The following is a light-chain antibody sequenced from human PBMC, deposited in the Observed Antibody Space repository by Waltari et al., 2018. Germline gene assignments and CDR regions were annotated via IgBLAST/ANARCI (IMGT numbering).Light chain of an antibody. CDR1: SSDFGGYNS. CDR3: CSYAGSYTHVV. CDR2: DVS. J-gene: IGLJ2*01. Sequence: HSALTQPRSVSGSPGQSVTSSCTGTSSDFGGYNSVSWYQQHPGKAPKLMIYDVSKRPSGVPDRFSGSKSGNTASLTISGLQAEDEADYYCCSYAGSYTHVVFGGGTKLTVL. V-gene: IGLV2-11*01.